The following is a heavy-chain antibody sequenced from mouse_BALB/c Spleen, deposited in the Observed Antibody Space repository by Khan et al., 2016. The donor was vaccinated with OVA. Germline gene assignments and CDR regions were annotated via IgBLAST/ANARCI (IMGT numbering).Heavy chain of an antibody. J-gene: IGHJ1*01. Sequence: IQLVQSGPELVKPGASVKMSCKASGYTFTDYYMKWLKQSHGKSLEWIGDINPNNGDTFYNQKLKDKATLTVDKSSSTDYMQLNSLTSEDSAVFYCTRCLFDVWGAGTTVTVSS. CDR2: INPNNGDT. CDR3: TRCLFDV. CDR1: GYTFTDYY. V-gene: IGHV1-26*01.